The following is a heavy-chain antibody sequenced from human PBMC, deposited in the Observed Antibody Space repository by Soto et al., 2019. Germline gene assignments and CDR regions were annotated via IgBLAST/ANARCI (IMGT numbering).Heavy chain of an antibody. CDR3: ASLGVVAATYFDY. CDR1: VGSISSGDYY. V-gene: IGHV4-30-4*01. CDR2: IYYSEST. J-gene: IGHJ4*02. Sequence: QVQLQESGPGLVKPSQTLSLTCTVSVGSISSGDYYWSWIRQPPGKGLEWIGYIYYSESTYYNPSLKSRVTISVDTSKNPFSLKLSSVTAADTAVYYCASLGVVAATYFDYWGQGTLVTVSS. D-gene: IGHD2-15*01.